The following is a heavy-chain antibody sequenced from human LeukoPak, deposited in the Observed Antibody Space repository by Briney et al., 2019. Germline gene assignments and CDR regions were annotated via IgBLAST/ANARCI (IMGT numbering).Heavy chain of an antibody. V-gene: IGHV4-59*01. Sequence: SETLSLTCTVSGGSISSYYWSWIRQPPGKGLEWIGYIYYSGSTNYNPSLKSRVTISVDTSKNQFSLKLSSVTAADTAVYYCARAVIVVVPAATRYYYYYGMDVWGQGTTVTVSS. CDR1: GGSISSYY. CDR3: ARAVIVVVPAATRYYYYYGMDV. D-gene: IGHD2-2*01. J-gene: IGHJ6*02. CDR2: IYYSGST.